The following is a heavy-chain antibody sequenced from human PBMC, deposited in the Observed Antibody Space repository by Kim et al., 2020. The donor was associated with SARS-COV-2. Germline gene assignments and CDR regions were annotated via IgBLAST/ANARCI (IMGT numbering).Heavy chain of an antibody. V-gene: IGHV1-8*01. CDR3: ARGFGLSRGYYGMDV. J-gene: IGHJ6*02. Sequence: NVQGRVTMTRNTSISTAYMELSSLRSEDTAVYYCARGFGLSRGYYGMDVWGQGTTVTVSS. D-gene: IGHD1-26*01.